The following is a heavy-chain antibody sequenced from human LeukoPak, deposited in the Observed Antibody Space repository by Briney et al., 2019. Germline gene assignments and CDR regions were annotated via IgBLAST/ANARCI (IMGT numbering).Heavy chain of an antibody. CDR3: AKDILGYSSGWSFDY. J-gene: IGHJ4*02. Sequence: PGGSLRLSCAASGFTFDDYAMHWVRQAPGKGLEWVSGISWNSGSIGYADSVKGRFTISRDNAKNSLYLQMNSLRAEDTALYYCAKDILGYSSGWSFDYWGQGTLVTVSS. V-gene: IGHV3-9*01. CDR2: ISWNSGSI. CDR1: GFTFDDYA. D-gene: IGHD6-19*01.